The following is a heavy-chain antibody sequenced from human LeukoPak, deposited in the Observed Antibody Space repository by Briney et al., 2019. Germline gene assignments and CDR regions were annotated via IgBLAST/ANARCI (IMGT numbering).Heavy chain of an antibody. CDR1: GFTLSDYA. V-gene: IGHV3-23*01. J-gene: IGHJ3*02. CDR3: AKSVAIGFDI. CDR2: ITFSGITT. Sequence: VGCLRLSCVASGFTLSDYAMNSVRQAPGKGLEWVSTITFSGITTSYAASVKGRFTISRDNSKNTLYLQMNSLSAEDRAVYYCAKSVAIGFDIWGQGTMVTVSS. D-gene: IGHD5-12*01.